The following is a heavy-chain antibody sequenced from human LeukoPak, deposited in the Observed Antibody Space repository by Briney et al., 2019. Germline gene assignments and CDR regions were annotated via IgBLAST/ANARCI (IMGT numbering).Heavy chain of an antibody. Sequence: ASVKVSCKASAYTFTGYYVHWVRQAPGQGLEWMGWMNPKNGDTNYAQKFQGRVTMTRDTSISTAYMELNSLRFDDTAVYYCARRVASPSRGWFDPWGQGTLVTVSS. CDR1: AYTFTGYY. CDR2: MNPKNGDT. V-gene: IGHV1-2*02. J-gene: IGHJ5*02. D-gene: IGHD3-22*01. CDR3: ARRVASPSRGWFDP.